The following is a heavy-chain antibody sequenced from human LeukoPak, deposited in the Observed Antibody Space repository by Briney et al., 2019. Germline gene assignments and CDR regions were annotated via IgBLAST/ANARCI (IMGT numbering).Heavy chain of an antibody. CDR2: ISSSGATT. Sequence: GGSLRLSCAASGFTFSSYAMSWVRQAPGKGLEWVSAISSSGATTYYTDSVKGRFTISRDTSKNTLSLQMNGLRAEDTALYYCAKGSAAGRPYYFDYWGQGTRVTVSS. D-gene: IGHD6-6*01. CDR1: GFTFSSYA. CDR3: AKGSAAGRPYYFDY. J-gene: IGHJ4*02. V-gene: IGHV3-23*01.